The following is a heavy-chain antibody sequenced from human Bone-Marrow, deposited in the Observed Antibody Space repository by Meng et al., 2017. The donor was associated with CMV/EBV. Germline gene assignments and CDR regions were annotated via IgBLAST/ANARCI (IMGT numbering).Heavy chain of an antibody. CDR1: GFTFSSYW. Sequence: GESLKISCAASGFTFSSYWMSWVRQAPGKGLEWVANIKQDGSEKYYVDSVKGRFTISRDNAKNSLYLQMNSLRAEDTAVYYCARVAYGDYVIWFDPWGQGPLVTLYS. CDR2: IKQDGSEK. J-gene: IGHJ5*02. D-gene: IGHD4-17*01. CDR3: ARVAYGDYVIWFDP. V-gene: IGHV3-7*01.